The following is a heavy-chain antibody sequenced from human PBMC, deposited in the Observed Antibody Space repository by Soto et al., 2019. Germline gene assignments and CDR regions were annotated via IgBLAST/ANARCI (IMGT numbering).Heavy chain of an antibody. J-gene: IGHJ4*02. Sequence: PALTCTVSGGSISCCDYYWSWIRHHPGKGLEWIGYIYYSGSTYYNPSLKSRVSILLDTSKSQFSLKLNSVTAADTAVYYCARGAVATAIAPSYYLDNWGQGALVT. D-gene: IGHD2-15*01. CDR3: ARGAVATAIAPSYYLDN. CDR2: IYYSGST. V-gene: IGHV4-31*03. CDR1: GGSISCCDYY.